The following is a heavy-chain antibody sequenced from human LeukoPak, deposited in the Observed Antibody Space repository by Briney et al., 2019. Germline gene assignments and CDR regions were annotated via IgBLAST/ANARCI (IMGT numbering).Heavy chain of an antibody. CDR1: GGSFSGYY. D-gene: IGHD3-22*01. CDR2: INHSGST. Sequence: SETLSLTCAVYGGSFSGYYWSWIRQPPGKGLEWIGEINHSGSTNYNPSLKSRVTISVDTSKNQFSLKLSSVTAADTAVYYCARDLDYYYDSSGYYYYFDYWGQGTLVTVSS. V-gene: IGHV4-34*01. CDR3: ARDLDYYYDSSGYYYYFDY. J-gene: IGHJ4*02.